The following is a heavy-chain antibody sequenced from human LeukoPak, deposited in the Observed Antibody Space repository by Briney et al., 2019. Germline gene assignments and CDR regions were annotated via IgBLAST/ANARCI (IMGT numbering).Heavy chain of an antibody. CDR1: GFTFNTYT. Sequence: PGGSLRLSCAASGFTFNTYTMNWVRQAPGKGLEWVSYISGSSGIIYYADSVKGRFTISRDNAKNSLYLQMNSLRAEDTAVYYCARDLDSSSWYYYYGMDVWGQGTTVTVSS. J-gene: IGHJ6*02. D-gene: IGHD6-13*01. V-gene: IGHV3-21*05. CDR3: ARDLDSSSWYYYYGMDV. CDR2: ISGSSGII.